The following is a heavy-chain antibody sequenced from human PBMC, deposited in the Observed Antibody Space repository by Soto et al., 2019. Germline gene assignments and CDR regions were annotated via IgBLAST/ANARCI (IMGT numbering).Heavy chain of an antibody. CDR1: GYTFNTYG. V-gene: IGHV1-18*01. CDR2: ISAYDGKT. CDR3: ARDPHEFWTSYWFDP. J-gene: IGHJ5*02. Sequence: GASVKVSCKTSGYTFNTYGINWVRQAPGQGLELMGWISAYDGKTTYAEKFQGRVTLTTDTSTSTAYMELRSLRSDDTAIYYCARDPHEFWTSYWFDPWGHGIPVTVSS. D-gene: IGHD3-3*01.